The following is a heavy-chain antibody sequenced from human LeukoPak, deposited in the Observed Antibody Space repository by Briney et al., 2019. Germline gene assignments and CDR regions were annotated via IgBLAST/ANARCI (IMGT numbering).Heavy chain of an antibody. CDR1: GYTFTGYY. Sequence: ASVKVSCKASGYTFTGYYMHWVRQAPGQGLEWMGWINPNSGGTNYAQKFQGRVTMTRDTSISTAYMELSRLRSDDTAVYYCARDRSSSWYSSSWEYWFDPWGQGTLVTVSS. CDR3: ARDRSSSWYSSSWEYWFDP. J-gene: IGHJ5*02. CDR2: INPNSGGT. D-gene: IGHD6-13*01. V-gene: IGHV1-2*02.